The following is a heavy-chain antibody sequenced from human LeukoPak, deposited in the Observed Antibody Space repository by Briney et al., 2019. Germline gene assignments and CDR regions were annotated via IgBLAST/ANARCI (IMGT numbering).Heavy chain of an antibody. D-gene: IGHD5-12*01. J-gene: IGHJ5*02. CDR1: GGSISSSSYY. V-gene: IGHV4-61*05. CDR3: ARTVSGYYFDA. CDR2: VAYSGAT. Sequence: PSETLSLTCTVSGGSISSSSYYWGWVRQPPGKRLEWIGYVAYSGATNYNLSFKSRVTISLDTSKTQFSLKLSSVTAADTAFYYCARTVSGYYFDAWGPGTLVTVSS.